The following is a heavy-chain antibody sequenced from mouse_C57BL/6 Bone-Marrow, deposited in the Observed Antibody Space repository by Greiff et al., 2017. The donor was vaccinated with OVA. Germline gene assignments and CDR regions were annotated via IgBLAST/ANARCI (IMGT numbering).Heavy chain of an antibody. Sequence: EVQLQKSGPVLVKPGASVKMSCKASGYTFTDYYMNWVKQSHGKSLEWIGVINPYNGGTSYNQKFKGKATLTVDKSSSTAYMELNSLTSEDSAVYYCARYYDDYAMDYWGQGTSVTVSS. V-gene: IGHV1-19*01. CDR2: INPYNGGT. CDR1: GYTFTDYY. CDR3: ARYYDDYAMDY. D-gene: IGHD2-4*01. J-gene: IGHJ4*01.